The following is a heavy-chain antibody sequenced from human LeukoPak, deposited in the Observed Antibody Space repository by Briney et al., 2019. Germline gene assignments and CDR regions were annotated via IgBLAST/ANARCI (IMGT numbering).Heavy chain of an antibody. CDR3: AREGGCSSSWTAWDY. Sequence: ASVKVSCKASGYTFTGYYMHWVRQAPGQGLEWMGWINPNSGGTNYAQKFQGWVTMTRDTSISTAYMELSRLRSDDTAVYYCAREGGCSSSWTAWDYWGQGTLVTVSS. CDR1: GYTFTGYY. V-gene: IGHV1-2*04. D-gene: IGHD6-13*01. J-gene: IGHJ4*02. CDR2: INPNSGGT.